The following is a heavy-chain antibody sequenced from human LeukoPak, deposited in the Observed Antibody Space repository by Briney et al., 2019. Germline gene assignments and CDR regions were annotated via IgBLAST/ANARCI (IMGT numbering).Heavy chain of an antibody. D-gene: IGHD6-13*01. CDR1: GFTFNNYV. CDR2: VSNSGGST. CDR3: AKDHKYRIAAAGRGWYFDY. Sequence: GGSLRLSCAASGFTFNNYVMSWVRQAPGKGLEWVSVVSNSGGSTYYADSVKGRFTISRDNSKNTVYLQMNSLRAEDTAVYYCAKDHKYRIAAAGRGWYFDYWGQGTLVTVSS. V-gene: IGHV3-23*01. J-gene: IGHJ4*02.